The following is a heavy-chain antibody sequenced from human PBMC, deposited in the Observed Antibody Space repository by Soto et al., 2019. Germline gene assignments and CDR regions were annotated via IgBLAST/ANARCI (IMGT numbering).Heavy chain of an antibody. V-gene: IGHV3-30-3*01. CDR1: GFTFSSYA. Sequence: GGSLRLSCAASGFTFSSYAMHWVRQAPGKGLEWVAVISYDGSNKYYAGSVKGRFTISRDNSKNTLYLQMNSLRAEDTAVYYCASTIFGVVERDYYFDYWGQGTLVTVSS. D-gene: IGHD3-3*01. CDR3: ASTIFGVVERDYYFDY. CDR2: ISYDGSNK. J-gene: IGHJ4*02.